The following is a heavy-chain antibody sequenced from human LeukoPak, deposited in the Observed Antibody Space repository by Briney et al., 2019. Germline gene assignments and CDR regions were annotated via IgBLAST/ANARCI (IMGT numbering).Heavy chain of an antibody. V-gene: IGHV3-11*04. D-gene: IGHD2-2*02. CDR3: ARDSPQGSYNFDY. CDR2: ISSSGSTI. Sequence: GGSLRLSCAASGFTFSDYYMSWIRQAPGKGLEWVSYISSSGSTIYYADSVKGRFTISRDNAKNSLYLQMNSLRAEDTAVYYCARDSPQGSYNFDYWGQGTLVTVSS. J-gene: IGHJ4*02. CDR1: GFTFSDYY.